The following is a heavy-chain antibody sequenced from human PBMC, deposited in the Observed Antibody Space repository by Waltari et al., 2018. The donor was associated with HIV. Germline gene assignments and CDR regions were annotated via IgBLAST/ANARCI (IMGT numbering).Heavy chain of an antibody. CDR2: INPKTGDT. CDR3: TRSLALRIAAPGADI. J-gene: IGHJ6*02. V-gene: IGHV1-8*01. CDR1: GYTFTNYD. D-gene: IGHD6-13*01. Sequence: QVQLVQSGAELKRPGASVRISCATSGYTFTNYDITWVRQAPGQGLEWMGWINPKTGDTGFLDGFQGRITRTRNISSGTAYMDLTRLTKEDTATYYCTRSLALRIAAPGADIWGQGTSLIVSS.